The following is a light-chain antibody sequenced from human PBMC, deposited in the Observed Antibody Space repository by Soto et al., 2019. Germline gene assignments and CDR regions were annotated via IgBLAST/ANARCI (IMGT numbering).Light chain of an antibody. CDR1: QSINNNY. CDR2: GAS. J-gene: IGKJ1*01. Sequence: EILLTQSPGTLSLSPGERATLSCRASQSINNNYLAWYQQKRGQAARLLIYGASSRATCIPDRFSGSGSGTDFTLTISRLEPEDFAVYYCQQYGGSPRTFGQGTKVEIK. CDR3: QQYGGSPRT. V-gene: IGKV3-20*01.